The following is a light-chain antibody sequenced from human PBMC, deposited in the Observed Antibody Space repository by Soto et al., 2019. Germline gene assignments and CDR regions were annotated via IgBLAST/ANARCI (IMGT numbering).Light chain of an antibody. CDR2: DAS. J-gene: IGKJ4*01. V-gene: IGKV3-11*01. CDR3: QQRRAWPRV. CDR1: QSFGTY. Sequence: EIVLTQSPATLSLSPWERATLACRASQSFGTYLVWYQQKPCQAHRLLIYDASKRATGIPDRFSGSVSGTDFTLTISSLEPEDSAVYYCQQRRAWPRVFGGGTRM.